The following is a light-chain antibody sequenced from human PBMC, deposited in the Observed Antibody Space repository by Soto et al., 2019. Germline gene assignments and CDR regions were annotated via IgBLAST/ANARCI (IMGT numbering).Light chain of an antibody. CDR1: SSDVGDYNY. J-gene: IGLJ1*01. V-gene: IGLV2-8*01. Sequence: QSVLTQPPSASGSPGQSVTISCTGTSSDVGDYNYVSWYQQHPGKAPKIMIYEVSKRPSGVPDRFSGSKSANTASLTVSGLQAEDEADYYCSSYAGFNNFYVFGTGTKVTVL. CDR3: SSYAGFNNFYV. CDR2: EVS.